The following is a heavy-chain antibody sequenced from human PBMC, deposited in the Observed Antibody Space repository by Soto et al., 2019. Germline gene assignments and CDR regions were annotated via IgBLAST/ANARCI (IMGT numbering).Heavy chain of an antibody. CDR1: GYTFTGYY. CDR3: ARGRKGVAAADAFDI. Sequence: QVQLVQSGAEVKKPGASVKVSCKASGYTFTGYYMHWVRQAPGQGLEWMGWINPNSGGTNYAQKFQGWVTMTRDTSISTAYMELSRLRSDDTAVYYCARGRKGVAAADAFDIWGQGTMVTVSS. CDR2: INPNSGGT. V-gene: IGHV1-2*04. J-gene: IGHJ3*02. D-gene: IGHD6-13*01.